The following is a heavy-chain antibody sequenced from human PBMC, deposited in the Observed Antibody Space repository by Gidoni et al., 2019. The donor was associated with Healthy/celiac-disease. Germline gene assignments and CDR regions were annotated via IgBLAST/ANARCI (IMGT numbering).Heavy chain of an antibody. J-gene: IGHJ4*02. V-gene: IGHV4-39*07. CDR1: GGSLRSSRYY. D-gene: IGHD3-22*01. CDR2: IYYSGST. CDR3: ASGYYYDSSGLTSPDY. Sequence: QLQLQESGPGLVKPSATLSLTCTFSGGSLRSSRYYWGWFRPPPGKGLEWIGSIYYSGSTSYNPSLKSRVTISVDTSKNQFSLKLSSVTAADTAVYYCASGYYYDSSGLTSPDYWGQGTLVTVSS.